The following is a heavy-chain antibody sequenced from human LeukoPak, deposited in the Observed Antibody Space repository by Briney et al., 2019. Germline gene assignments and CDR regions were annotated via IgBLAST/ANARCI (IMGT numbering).Heavy chain of an antibody. CDR1: GFTFSSYA. D-gene: IGHD3-3*01. V-gene: IGHV3-30*04. Sequence: GGSLRLSCVASGFTFSSYAMHWVRQAPGKGLEWVAVISYDGSYMSYADSVKGRFTISRDNSKNTLYVQMNSLRAEDTAVYYCARGQHWRVESHAFDIWGQGTMVTVSS. CDR3: ARGQHWRVESHAFDI. J-gene: IGHJ3*02. CDR2: ISYDGSYM.